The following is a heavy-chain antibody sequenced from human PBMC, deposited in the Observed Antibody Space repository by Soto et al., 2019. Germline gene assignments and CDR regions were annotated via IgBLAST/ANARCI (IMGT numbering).Heavy chain of an antibody. CDR2: IFSSGST. V-gene: IGHV4-39*01. CDR3: ARHLRGLGGNDPSRFDY. D-gene: IGHD4-17*01. Sequence: QVQLRASGPGLVKPSETLSLTCPVTGGSISSSANYWGWIRQPPGNGLEWIGSIFSSGSTLYNPSLSMLGTMSVDTSKKRFSLQVISVTSADTAVYCCARHLRGLGGNDPSRFDYWAQGSLVTVSS. CDR1: GGSISSSANY. J-gene: IGHJ4*02.